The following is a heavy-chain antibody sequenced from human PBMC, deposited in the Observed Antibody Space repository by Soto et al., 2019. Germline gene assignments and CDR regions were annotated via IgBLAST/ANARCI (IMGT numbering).Heavy chain of an antibody. CDR2: IRGSAGTP. CDR3: AKDRDYFDY. CDR1: GFTFSNYA. J-gene: IGHJ4*02. Sequence: EVQLLESGGGLVQPGGSLRLSCAASGFTFSNYAMNWLRQAPGKGLEWVACIRGSAGTPYDADAVRGRFTISRDTSKKTLSMQMTGLRVEDRAVDYCAKDRDYFDYWGQGALVTVSS. V-gene: IGHV3-23*01.